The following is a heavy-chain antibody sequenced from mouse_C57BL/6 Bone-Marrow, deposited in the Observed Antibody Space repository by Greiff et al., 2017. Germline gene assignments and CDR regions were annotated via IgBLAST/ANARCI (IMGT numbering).Heavy chain of an antibody. V-gene: IGHV14-4*01. CDR3: TSYATTVAYDFDY. CDR1: GFNIKDDY. CDR2: LDPENGAT. J-gene: IGHJ2*01. D-gene: IGHD1-1*01. Sequence: EVQLQQSGAELVRPGASVKLSCTASGFNIKDDYMHWVKQRPEQGLEWIGWLDPENGATEYASKFQGKATITADTSSHTAYLQLSSLTSEDTAGYCCTSYATTVAYDFDYWGQGTTRTVSS.